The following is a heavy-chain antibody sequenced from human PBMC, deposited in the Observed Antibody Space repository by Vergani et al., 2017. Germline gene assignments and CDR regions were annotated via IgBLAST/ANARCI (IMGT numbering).Heavy chain of an antibody. D-gene: IGHD2-15*01. J-gene: IGHJ3*02. CDR2: IYSGGST. Sequence: EVQLVESGGGLVQPGGSLRLSCAASGFTVSSNYMSWVRQAPGKGLEWVSVIYSGGSTYYADSVKGRFTISRDNSKKTMDLQMNSLRAEDTAVYYCARAPAGWDIVVVVAANDAFDIWGQGTMVTVSS. CDR3: ARAPAGWDIVVVVAANDAFDI. CDR1: GFTVSSNY. V-gene: IGHV3-66*01.